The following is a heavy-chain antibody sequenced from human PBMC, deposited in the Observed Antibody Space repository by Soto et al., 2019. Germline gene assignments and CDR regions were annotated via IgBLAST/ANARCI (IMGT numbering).Heavy chain of an antibody. J-gene: IGHJ4*02. Sequence: PSETLSLTCTVSGYSISSGYYWGWIRQPPGKGLEWIGSGYHRGTSYYNPSLQSRVSISVDTSKNQFSLSLSSVTAADTAVYYCARGNGYFDTSGDFNSWGQGVLVTVS. CDR3: ARGNGYFDTSGDFNS. D-gene: IGHD3-22*01. CDR2: GYHRGTS. CDR1: GYSISSGYY. V-gene: IGHV4-38-2*02.